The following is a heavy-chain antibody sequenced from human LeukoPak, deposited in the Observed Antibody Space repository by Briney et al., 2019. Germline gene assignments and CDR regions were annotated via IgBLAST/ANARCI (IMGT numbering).Heavy chain of an antibody. J-gene: IGHJ1*01. V-gene: IGHV3-30*02. D-gene: IGHD2-15*01. CDR3: AKVYCSGGSCYLGYFQH. Sequence: PGGSLRLSCAASGFTFSSYGVHWVRQAPGKGLEWVAFIRYDGGNKYYADSVKGRFTISRDNSKNTLYLQMNSLRAEDTAVYCCAKVYCSGGSCYLGYFQHWGQGTLVTVSS. CDR1: GFTFSSYG. CDR2: IRYDGGNK.